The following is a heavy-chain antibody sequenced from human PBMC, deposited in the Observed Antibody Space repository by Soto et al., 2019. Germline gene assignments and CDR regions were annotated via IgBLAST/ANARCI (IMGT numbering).Heavy chain of an antibody. J-gene: IGHJ6*02. CDR1: GFTFSSYG. D-gene: IGHD5-12*01. CDR2: ISYDGSNK. V-gene: IGHV3-30*03. Sequence: GGSLRLSCAASGFTFSSYGMHWVRQAPGKGLEWVAVISYDGSNKYYADSVKGRFTISRDNSKNTLYLQMNSLRAEDTAVYYCAIDGSGYGYYYYGMDVWGQGTTVTVSS. CDR3: AIDGSGYGYYYYGMDV.